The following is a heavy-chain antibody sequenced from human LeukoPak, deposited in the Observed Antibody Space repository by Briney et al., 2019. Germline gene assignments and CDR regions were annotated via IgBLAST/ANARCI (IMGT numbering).Heavy chain of an antibody. J-gene: IGHJ4*02. CDR1: GGSISSYY. Sequence: PSETLSLTCTVSGGSISSYYWSWIRQPPGKGLEWIGEINHSGSTNYNPSLKSRVTISVDTSKNQFSLKLSSVTAADTAVYYCARVGRIAVAGNDYWGQGTLVTVSS. D-gene: IGHD6-19*01. CDR3: ARVGRIAVAGNDY. V-gene: IGHV4-59*12. CDR2: INHSGST.